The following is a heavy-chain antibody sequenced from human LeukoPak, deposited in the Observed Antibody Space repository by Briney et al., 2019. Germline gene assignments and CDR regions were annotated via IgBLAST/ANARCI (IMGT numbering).Heavy chain of an antibody. CDR3: ARAKLGIYAFDI. CDR2: IYYSGST. D-gene: IGHD7-27*01. Sequence: SETLSLTCTVSGGSISSGDYYWGWIRQPPGKGLEWIGYIYYSGSTYYNPSLKSRVTISVDTSKNQFSLKLSSVTAADTAVYYCARAKLGIYAFDIWGQGTMVTVSS. CDR1: GGSISSGDYY. V-gene: IGHV4-30-4*08. J-gene: IGHJ3*02.